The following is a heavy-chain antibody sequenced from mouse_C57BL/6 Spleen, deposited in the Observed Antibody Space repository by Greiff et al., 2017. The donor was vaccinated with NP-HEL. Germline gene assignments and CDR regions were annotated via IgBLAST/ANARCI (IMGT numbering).Heavy chain of an antibody. J-gene: IGHJ2*01. CDR3: ARLADYSNPYYFDY. CDR1: GYAFSSSW. Sequence: VQLQQSGPELVKPGASVKISCKASGYAFSSSWMNWVKQRPGKGLEWIGRIYPGDGDTNYNGKFKGKATLTADKYSSTADMQLSSLTSEDSAVYFCARLADYSNPYYFDYWGQGTTLTVSS. V-gene: IGHV1-82*01. D-gene: IGHD2-5*01. CDR2: IYPGDGDT.